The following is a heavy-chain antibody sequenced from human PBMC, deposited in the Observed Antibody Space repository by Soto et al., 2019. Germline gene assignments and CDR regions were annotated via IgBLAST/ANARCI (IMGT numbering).Heavy chain of an antibody. V-gene: IGHV4-30-2*01. D-gene: IGHD2-2*01. CDR2: IYHSGST. Sequence: SETLSLTCAVSGGSISSGGYSWSWIRQPPGKGLEWIGYIYHSGSTYYNPSLKSRVTISVDRSKNQFSLKLSSVTAADTAVYYCASFISTRGEGWFDPWGQGTLVTVSS. CDR1: GGSISSGGYS. CDR3: ASFISTRGEGWFDP. J-gene: IGHJ5*02.